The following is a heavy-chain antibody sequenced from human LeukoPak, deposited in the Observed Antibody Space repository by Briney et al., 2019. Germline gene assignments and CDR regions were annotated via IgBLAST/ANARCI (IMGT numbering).Heavy chain of an antibody. Sequence: PGGSLRLSCAASGFTFSSFTMSWVRQAPGRGLEWVSAIVGTGYSTFYADSVKGRFTMSRDNSKNTLYLQMNSLRAEDTAVYYCAKDHGYSSGGFDPWGQGTLVTVSS. D-gene: IGHD6-25*01. CDR3: AKDHGYSSGGFDP. CDR1: GFTFSSFT. V-gene: IGHV3-23*01. CDR2: IVGTGYST. J-gene: IGHJ5*02.